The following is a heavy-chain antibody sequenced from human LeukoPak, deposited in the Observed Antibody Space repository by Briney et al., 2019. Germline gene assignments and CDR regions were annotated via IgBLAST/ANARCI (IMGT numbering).Heavy chain of an antibody. CDR2: IYHSGST. CDR1: GYSISSGYY. D-gene: IGHD3-10*01. V-gene: IGHV4-38-2*02. CDR3: ARVTGSGSYYTNWFDP. J-gene: IGHJ5*02. Sequence: PSETLSLPCTVSGYSISSGYYWGWIRQPPGKGLEWIGSIYHSGSTYYNPSLKSRVTISVDTSKNQFSLKLSSVTAADTAVYYCARVTGSGSYYTNWFDPWGQGTLVTVSS.